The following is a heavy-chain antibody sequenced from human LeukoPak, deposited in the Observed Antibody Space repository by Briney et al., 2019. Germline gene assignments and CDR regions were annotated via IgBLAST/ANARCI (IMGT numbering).Heavy chain of an antibody. CDR1: GFTFSTYS. V-gene: IGHV3-21*01. J-gene: IGHJ4*02. D-gene: IGHD6-6*01. Sequence: PGGSLRLSCAASGFTFSTYSMNWVRQAPGEGLEWVSSISSGSDHIFYADSVKGRFTISRGNAKNSLYLQMDSLRAEDTAVFFCARNDYSTSSGYDYWGQGTLVTVSS. CDR2: ISSGSDHI. CDR3: ARNDYSTSSGYDY.